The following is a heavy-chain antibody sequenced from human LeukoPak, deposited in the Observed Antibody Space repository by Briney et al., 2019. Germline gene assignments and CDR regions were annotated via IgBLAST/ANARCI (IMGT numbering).Heavy chain of an antibody. D-gene: IGHD3-10*01. CDR1: GYNFATYW. CDR2: IYPGDSET. J-gene: IGHJ6*03. CDR3: ARPGGYYGSGLDFLYYMDV. Sequence: GESLKISCMASGYNFATYWIGWVRQMPGKGLEWMGIIYPGDSETRYSPSFQGQVTISADKSINTAYLQWSSLEASDTAMYYCARPGGYYGSGLDFLYYMDVWGKGTPLTVSS. V-gene: IGHV5-51*01.